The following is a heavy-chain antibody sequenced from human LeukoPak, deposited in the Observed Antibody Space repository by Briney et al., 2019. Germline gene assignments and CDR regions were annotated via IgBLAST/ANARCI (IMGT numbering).Heavy chain of an antibody. J-gene: IGHJ4*02. CDR3: ARASYLSSSFDY. Sequence: ASVKVSCKASGYTFTGYYMHWVRQAPGQGLEWMGWIDPNSGGTNYAQKFQGRVTMTRDTSISTAYMELRSLRSDDTAVYYCARASYLSSSFDYWGQGTLVTVSS. CDR1: GYTFTGYY. V-gene: IGHV1-2*02. D-gene: IGHD2-8*01. CDR2: IDPNSGGT.